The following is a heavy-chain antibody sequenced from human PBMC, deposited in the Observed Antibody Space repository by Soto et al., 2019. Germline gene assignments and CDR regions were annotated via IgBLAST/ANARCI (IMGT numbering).Heavy chain of an antibody. CDR1: GFTFSSYS. J-gene: IGHJ3*02. CDR2: ISSSSYI. V-gene: IGHV3-21*01. D-gene: IGHD3-3*01. CDR3: ARAPNHYDFWSGYYTGRAFDI. Sequence: GGSLRLSCAASGFTFSSYSMNWVRQAPGKGLEWVSSISSSSYIYYADSVKGRFTISRDNAKNSLYLQMNSLRAEDTAVYYCARAPNHYDFWSGYYTGRAFDIWGQGTMVTVSS.